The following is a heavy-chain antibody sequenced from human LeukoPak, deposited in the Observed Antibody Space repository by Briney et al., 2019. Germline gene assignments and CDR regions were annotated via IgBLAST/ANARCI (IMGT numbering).Heavy chain of an antibody. V-gene: IGHV3-53*05. Sequence: GGSLRLSCAASGFSVSSNYMNWVRQGPGKGLEWVSVIYRDGSTYYAGSVKGRFTISRDNSKNTLYLQMNSLRAEDTAVYYCARDNWVDCWGQGTLVTVSS. CDR2: IYRDGST. CDR3: ARDNWVDC. J-gene: IGHJ5*01. CDR1: GFSVSSNY.